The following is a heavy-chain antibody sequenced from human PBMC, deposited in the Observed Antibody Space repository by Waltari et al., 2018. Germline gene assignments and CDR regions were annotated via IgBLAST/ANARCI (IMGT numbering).Heavy chain of an antibody. CDR3: AKILSTTVTTIYGMDV. V-gene: IGHV3-23*01. J-gene: IGHJ6*02. Sequence: EVQLLESGGGLVQPGGSLRLSCAASGSTFKSDDMSWVRQAPGKGLEWVSAISGSGGSTYYADSVKGRFTISRDNSKNTLYLQMNSLRAEDTAVYYCAKILSTTVTTIYGMDVWGQGTTVTVSS. D-gene: IGHD4-17*01. CDR2: ISGSGGST. CDR1: GSTFKSDD.